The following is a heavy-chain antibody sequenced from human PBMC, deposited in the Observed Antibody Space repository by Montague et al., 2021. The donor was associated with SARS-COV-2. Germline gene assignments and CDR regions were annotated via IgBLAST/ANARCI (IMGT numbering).Heavy chain of an antibody. CDR1: GVSVSNPYYH. CDR3: ATYRQGGSGRGY. D-gene: IGHD3-10*01. J-gene: IGHJ4*02. Sequence: SETLSLTCTVSGVSVSNPYYHWSWMRQPQGKGREWIGYIDYGGSPNYSPSLDSRVTISLDTSKNQLSLRLTSATAADTAVYYCATYRQGGSGRGYWGQGILVTVSS. CDR2: IDYGGSP. V-gene: IGHV4-61*01.